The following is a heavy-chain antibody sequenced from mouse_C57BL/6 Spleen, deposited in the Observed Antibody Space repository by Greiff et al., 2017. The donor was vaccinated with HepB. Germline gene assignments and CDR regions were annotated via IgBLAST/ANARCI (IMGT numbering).Heavy chain of an antibody. Sequence: LVESGAELVRPGTSVKVSCKASGYAFTNYLIEWVKQRPGQGLEWIGVINPGSGGTNYNEKFKGKATLTADKSSSTAYMQLSSLTSEDSAVYFCARSEYYGSSSYFDYWGQGTTLTVSS. CDR1: GYAFTNYL. CDR2: INPGSGGT. J-gene: IGHJ2*01. V-gene: IGHV1-54*01. CDR3: ARSEYYGSSSYFDY. D-gene: IGHD1-1*01.